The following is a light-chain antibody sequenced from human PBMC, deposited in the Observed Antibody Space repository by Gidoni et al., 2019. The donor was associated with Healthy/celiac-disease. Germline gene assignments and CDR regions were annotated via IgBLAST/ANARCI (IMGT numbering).Light chain of an antibody. J-gene: IGLJ2*01. CDR1: SSDVGGYNY. Sequence: QSALTQPDSVSGSPGQSITISCTGTSSDVGGYNYVSWYQQHPGNAPKLMIYDVSNRPSGVSNRFSGSKSGNTASLPISGLQAEDEADYYCSSYTSSSTVVFGGGTKLTVL. V-gene: IGLV2-14*03. CDR2: DVS. CDR3: SSYTSSSTVV.